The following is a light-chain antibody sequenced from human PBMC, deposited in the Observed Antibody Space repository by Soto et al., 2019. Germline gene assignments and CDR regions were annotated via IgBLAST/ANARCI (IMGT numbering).Light chain of an antibody. V-gene: IGLV2-23*01. J-gene: IGLJ1*01. CDR3: YLYAAETLYI. CDR2: EGT. CDR1: SSDVGSYNL. Sequence: QSVLAQPAAVSASPGQSITIPCTGTSSDVGSYNLVSWFQQHPGKVPKLLIYEGTKRPSGLSDRFSSSKSVTKASVPMSGTLLENKVQYFCYLYAAETLYIYGTGPKVNVL.